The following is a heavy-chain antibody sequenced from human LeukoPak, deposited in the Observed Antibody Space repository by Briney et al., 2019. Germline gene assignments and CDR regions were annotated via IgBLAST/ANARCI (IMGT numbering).Heavy chain of an antibody. CDR1: GYTFTGYY. CDR3: AREKVEGANWFDP. D-gene: IGHD2-15*01. CDR2: INYNSGGT. Sequence: ASVKVSCKASGYTFTGYYMHWVRQAPGQGLEWMGWINYNSGGTNYAQKFQGRVTMTRDTSISTVYMELSRLRSDDTAVYYCAREKVEGANWFDPWGQGTLVTVFS. V-gene: IGHV1-2*02. J-gene: IGHJ5*02.